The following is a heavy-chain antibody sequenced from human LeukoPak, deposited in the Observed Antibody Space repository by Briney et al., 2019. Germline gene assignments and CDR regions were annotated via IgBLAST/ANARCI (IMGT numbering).Heavy chain of an antibody. CDR1: GFTFSSYS. CDR3: ARDSRVEYYFDY. V-gene: IGHV3-21*01. J-gene: IGHJ4*02. CDR2: ISSSSSYI. D-gene: IGHD2/OR15-2a*01. Sequence: RLSCXXXGFTFSSYSMNWVRQAPGKGLEWVSSISSSSSYIYYADSVKGRFTISRDNAKNSLYLQMNSLRAEDTAVYYCARDSRVEYYFDYWGQGTLVTVSS.